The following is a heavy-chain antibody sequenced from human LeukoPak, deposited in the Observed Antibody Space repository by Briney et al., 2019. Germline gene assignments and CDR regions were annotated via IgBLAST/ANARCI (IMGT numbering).Heavy chain of an antibody. CDR2: ISGSGGST. J-gene: IGHJ5*02. CDR1: GFTFSSYA. CDR3: AKSFGSGWYGFVDWFDP. V-gene: IGHV3-23*01. D-gene: IGHD6-19*01. Sequence: GGSLRPSCAASGFTFSSYAMSWVRQAPGKGLEWVSTISGSGGSTYYADSVKGRFTISRDNSKNTLYLQMNSLRAEDTAVYYCAKSFGSGWYGFVDWFDPWGQGTLVTVSS.